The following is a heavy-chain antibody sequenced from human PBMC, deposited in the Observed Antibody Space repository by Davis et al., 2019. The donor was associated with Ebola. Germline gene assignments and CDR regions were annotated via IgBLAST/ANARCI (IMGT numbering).Heavy chain of an antibody. V-gene: IGHV4-30-2*01. D-gene: IGHD5-12*01. J-gene: IGHJ4*02. CDR1: GGSISSGGYS. CDR2: IYHSGST. Sequence: SETLSLTCAVSGGSISSGGYSWSWIRQPPGKGLEWIGYIYHSGSTYYNPSLKSRVTMSVDTSKNQFSLKLSSVTAADTAVYYCARDRGYSGYDYLDYWGQGTLVTVSS. CDR3: ARDRGYSGYDYLDY.